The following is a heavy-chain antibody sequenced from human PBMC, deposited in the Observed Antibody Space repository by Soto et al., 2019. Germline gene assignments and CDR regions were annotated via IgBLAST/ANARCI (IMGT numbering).Heavy chain of an antibody. V-gene: IGHV4-39*01. CDR1: CCSISSSSYY. CDR2: IYYSGST. J-gene: IGHJ6*03. Sequence: SETLSLTCTVSCCSISSSSYYWGWIRQPPGKGLEWIGSIYYSGSTYYNPSLKSRVTISVDTSKNQFSLKLSSVTAADTAVYYCARIPGSGRTDYYYMDVWGKGTTVT. D-gene: IGHD3-10*01. CDR3: ARIPGSGRTDYYYMDV.